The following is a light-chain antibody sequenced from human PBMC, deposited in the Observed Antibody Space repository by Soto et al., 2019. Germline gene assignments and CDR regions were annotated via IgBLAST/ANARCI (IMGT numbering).Light chain of an antibody. CDR2: EVT. CDR3: SSYTSRGTLV. V-gene: IGLV2-14*01. CDR1: YSDVGASNY. J-gene: IGLJ2*01. Sequence: QSALTQPASVSGSPGQSIIFSCTGSYSDVGASNYVYWYQQHPGKAPKLMIYEVTYRPSGVSDRFSGSKSGNTASLTISGLQAVDEADYYCSSYTSRGTLVFGGGTKVTVL.